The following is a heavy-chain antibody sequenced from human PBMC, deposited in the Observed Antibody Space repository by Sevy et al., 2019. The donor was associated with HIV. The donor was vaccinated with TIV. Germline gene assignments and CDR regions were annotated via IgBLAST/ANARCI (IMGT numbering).Heavy chain of an antibody. D-gene: IGHD6-19*01. J-gene: IGHJ4*02. CDR2: ISSSGSTI. Sequence: GGSLRLSCSASGFTFSDYYMSWIRQAPGKGLEWVSYISSSGSTIYYADSVKGRFTISRDNAKNSLYLQMNSLRAEDTAVYYCARGGRWDSSGWSYFDYWGQGTLVTVSS. V-gene: IGHV3-11*01. CDR3: ARGGRWDSSGWSYFDY. CDR1: GFTFSDYY.